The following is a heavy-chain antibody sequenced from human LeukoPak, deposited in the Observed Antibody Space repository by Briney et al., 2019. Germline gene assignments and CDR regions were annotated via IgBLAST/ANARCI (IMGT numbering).Heavy chain of an antibody. Sequence: GDSVSSNSAAWNWIRQSPSRGLEWLGRTYYRSKLYNDYAVSVKSRITINPDTSKNKFSLQVNSVTPEDTAVXXXXRXXRXXSXXTXXYWGQGTLVTVSS. D-gene: IGHD6-19*01. V-gene: IGHV6-1*01. CDR2: TYYRSKLYN. CDR1: GDSVSSNSAA. J-gene: IGHJ4*02. CDR3: XRXXRXXSXXTXXY.